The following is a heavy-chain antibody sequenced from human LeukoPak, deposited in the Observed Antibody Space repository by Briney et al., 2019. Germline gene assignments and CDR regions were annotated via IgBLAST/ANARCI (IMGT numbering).Heavy chain of an antibody. CDR2: ISSSSSTI. CDR1: GFTFSSYS. Sequence: GGSLRLSCAASGFTFSSYSMNWVRQAPGKGLEWVSYISSSSSTIYYADSVKGRFTISRDNAKNSLYLQMNSLGDEDTAVYYCARVGFSVWGAFDIWGKGKMVTVSS. D-gene: IGHD3-16*01. J-gene: IGHJ3*02. CDR3: ARVGFSVWGAFDI. V-gene: IGHV3-48*02.